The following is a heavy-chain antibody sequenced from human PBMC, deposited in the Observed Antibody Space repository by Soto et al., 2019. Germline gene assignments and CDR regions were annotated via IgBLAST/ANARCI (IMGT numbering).Heavy chain of an antibody. D-gene: IGHD6-19*01. Sequence: SETLSLTCNMSGDSYSISTYSWSWIRQPPGKALQWIGFIYQSGVTSYNPSLASRVSVSLDRSNNQCSLKLKSVTAADTAVYFCAGMPYTSGLRFDPWGPGTLVTVSS. J-gene: IGHJ5*02. CDR2: IYQSGVT. CDR1: GDSYSISTYS. CDR3: AGMPYTSGLRFDP. V-gene: IGHV4-30-2*01.